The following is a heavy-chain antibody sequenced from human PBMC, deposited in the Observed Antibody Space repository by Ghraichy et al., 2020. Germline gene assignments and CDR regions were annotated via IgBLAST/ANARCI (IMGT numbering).Heavy chain of an antibody. CDR2: ITSSSRFI. CDR3: ARGSTVVRYYYYDGMDV. CDR1: EFTFSSYS. V-gene: IGHV3-48*02. Sequence: GGSLRLSCVGSEFTFSSYSMNWVRQAPGKGLEWVSYITSSSRFISYADSFKGRFTVSRDNGQNSLYLQMKSLRDEDTAVYYCARGSTVVRYYYYDGMDVWGQGTTVTVSS. D-gene: IGHD4-23*01. J-gene: IGHJ6*02.